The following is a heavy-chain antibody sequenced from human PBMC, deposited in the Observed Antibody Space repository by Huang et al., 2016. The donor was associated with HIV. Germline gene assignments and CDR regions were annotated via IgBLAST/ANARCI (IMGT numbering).Heavy chain of an antibody. J-gene: IGHJ4*02. CDR3: AKDIVATIGPDY. D-gene: IGHD5-12*01. Sequence: QVQLVESGGGVVQLGRSLRLSCAASGFTFSNYGMHWVRRAPGKGLGLVAVISYDGSNKNFADSRKGRFTISRDNSRNTVYLQMNSLRAEDTAVYYCAKDIVATIGPDYWGQGTLVTVSS. CDR1: GFTFSNYG. V-gene: IGHV3-30*18. CDR2: ISYDGSNK.